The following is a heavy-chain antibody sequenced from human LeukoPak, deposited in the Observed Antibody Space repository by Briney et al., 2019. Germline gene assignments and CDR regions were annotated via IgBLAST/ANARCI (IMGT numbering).Heavy chain of an antibody. D-gene: IGHD2-2*01. V-gene: IGHV4-34*01. CDR2: SYHGGSA. Sequence: SETLSLTCAVYGGSFSGYYWRWIRQPPGKGLEWIGESYHGGSANYNPSLKNRVTISLDTSKNQFSLQLTAVTAADTAVYYCAGARDIGIVPAARNPLLRGRYYMDVWGKGTTVTVSS. J-gene: IGHJ6*03. CDR3: AGARDIGIVPAARNPLLRGRYYMDV. CDR1: GGSFSGYY.